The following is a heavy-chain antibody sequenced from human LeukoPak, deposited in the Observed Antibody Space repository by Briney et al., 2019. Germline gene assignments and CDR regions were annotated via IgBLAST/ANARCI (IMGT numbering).Heavy chain of an antibody. CDR3: ATRVYQLLSRYYYYYMDV. CDR1: GYTLTELS. CDR2: FDPEDGET. D-gene: IGHD2-2*01. Sequence: GASVKVSCKVSGYTLTELSMHWVRQAPGKGLEWMGGFDPEDGETIYAQKFQGRVTMTEDTSTDTAYMELSSLRSEDTAVYYCATRVYQLLSRYYYYYMDVWGKGTTVTVSS. J-gene: IGHJ6*03. V-gene: IGHV1-24*01.